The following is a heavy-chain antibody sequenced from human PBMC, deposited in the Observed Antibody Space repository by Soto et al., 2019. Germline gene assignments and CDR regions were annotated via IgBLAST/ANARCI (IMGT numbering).Heavy chain of an antibody. Sequence: QVQLVQSGAEVKKPGASVKVSCKASGYTFTSYGISWVRQAPGQGLEWMGWISAYNGNTNYAQKLQGRVTMTTDTSTSTAYVELRSLRSDDTAVYYCASGAREAAAAPYYYYGMDVWGQGTTVTVSS. CDR3: ASGAREAAAAPYYYYGMDV. V-gene: IGHV1-18*01. D-gene: IGHD6-13*01. CDR1: GYTFTSYG. J-gene: IGHJ6*02. CDR2: ISAYNGNT.